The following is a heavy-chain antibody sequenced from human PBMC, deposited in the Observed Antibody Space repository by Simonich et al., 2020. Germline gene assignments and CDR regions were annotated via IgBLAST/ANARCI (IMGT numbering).Heavy chain of an antibody. V-gene: IGHV4-59*08. Sequence: QVQLQESGPGLVKPSETLSLTCAVSGGSISSYYWSWIRQPPGKGLECIGYIYYSGITTSNPPLKSRGTISVDTSKNQFSLKLISVTAADTAVYYCARHGNWGYFDYWGQGTLVTVSS. D-gene: IGHD7-27*01. CDR1: GGSISSYY. CDR2: IYYSGIT. J-gene: IGHJ4*02. CDR3: ARHGNWGYFDY.